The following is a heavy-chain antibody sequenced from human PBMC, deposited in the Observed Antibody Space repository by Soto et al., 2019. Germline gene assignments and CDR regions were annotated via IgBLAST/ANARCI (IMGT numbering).Heavy chain of an antibody. CDR3: ARDGLRFLEWLSPPYYMDV. CDR1: GGSISSGGYY. CDR2: IYYSGST. Sequence: TSETLSLTCTVSGGSISSGGYYWSWIRQHPGKGLEWIGYIYYSGSTYYNPSLKSRVTISVDTSKNQFSLKLSSVSAADTAVYYCARDGLRFLEWLSPPYYMDVWGKGTTVTVSS. J-gene: IGHJ6*03. V-gene: IGHV4-31*03. D-gene: IGHD3-3*01.